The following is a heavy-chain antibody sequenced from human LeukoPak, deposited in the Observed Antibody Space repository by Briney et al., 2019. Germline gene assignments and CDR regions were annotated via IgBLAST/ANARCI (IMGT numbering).Heavy chain of an antibody. CDR3: ARRHSGSYYHFDY. D-gene: IGHD1-26*01. V-gene: IGHV3-23*01. J-gene: IGHJ4*02. Sequence: GGSLRLSCAASGFTFSSYAMSWVRQAPGKGLEWVSAISGSGGSTYYADSVKGRFTISRDNSKNTLYLQMNSLRAEDTAVYYCARRHSGSYYHFDYWGQGTLVTVSS. CDR1: GFTFSSYA. CDR2: ISGSGGST.